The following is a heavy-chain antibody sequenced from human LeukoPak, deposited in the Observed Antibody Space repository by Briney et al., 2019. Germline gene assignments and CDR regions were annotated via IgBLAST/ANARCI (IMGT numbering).Heavy chain of an antibody. CDR1: GYTFTGYY. CDR3: ARGPPYPHGSSYPYYYMDV. V-gene: IGHV1-8*02. Sequence: ASVTVSFKASGYTFTGYYMHWVRQAPGQGLEWVGWMNPNSGNTGYAQSFQGRVTMTRDTSITTAYMELSSLRSEDTAVYYCARGPPYPHGSSYPYYYMDVWGKGTTVTISS. CDR2: MNPNSGNT. J-gene: IGHJ6*03. D-gene: IGHD3-10*01.